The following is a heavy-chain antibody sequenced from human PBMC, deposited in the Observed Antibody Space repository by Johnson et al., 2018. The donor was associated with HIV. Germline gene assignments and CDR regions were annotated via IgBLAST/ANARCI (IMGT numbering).Heavy chain of an antibody. J-gene: IGHJ3*02. D-gene: IGHD6-6*01. V-gene: IGHV3-53*01. Sequence: VQLVESGGGFFQPGGSLRLSCAASGFIVSSNYMGWVRQAPGKGLEWVAVIYGGDSTKYTDSVKGRFTISRENSRNMVHLQMNSLRVEDTAVYYCAKALRGHSSSSFDAFDIWGQGTMVTVSS. CDR3: AKALRGHSSSSFDAFDI. CDR1: GFIVSSNY. CDR2: IYGGDST.